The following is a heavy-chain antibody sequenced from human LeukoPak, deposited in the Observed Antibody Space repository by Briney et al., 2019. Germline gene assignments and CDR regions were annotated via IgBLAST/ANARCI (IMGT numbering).Heavy chain of an antibody. V-gene: IGHV4-39*01. CDR1: GDSISSRDYY. D-gene: IGHD2-15*01. CDR2: IYYSGTT. Sequence: SETLSLTCTVSGDSISSRDYYWGWIRQPPGKGLEGIGSIYYSGTTYYNPSLKSRVTISVDTSKNQFSLKLSSVTAADTAVYYCAKEGGYCSGGSCYTLQFAYWGQGTLVTVSS. J-gene: IGHJ4*02. CDR3: AKEGGYCSGGSCYTLQFAY.